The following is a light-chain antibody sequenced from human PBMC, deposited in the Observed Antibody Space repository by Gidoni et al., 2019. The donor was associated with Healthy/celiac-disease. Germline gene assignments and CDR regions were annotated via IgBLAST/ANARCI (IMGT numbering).Light chain of an antibody. J-gene: IGKJ4*01. V-gene: IGKV3-15*01. CDR2: GAS. CDR3: QQYNNWPPLT. Sequence: IVMTQSPATLSVSPGERATLSCRASQSVSSNLAWYQQKPGQAPRLLIYGASTRATGIPARFSGSGSGTEFTLTISSLQSEDFAVYYGQQYNNWPPLTFGGGTKVEIK. CDR1: QSVSSN.